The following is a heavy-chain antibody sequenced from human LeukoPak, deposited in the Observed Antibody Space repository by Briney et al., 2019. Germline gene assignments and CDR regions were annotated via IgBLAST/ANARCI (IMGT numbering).Heavy chain of an antibody. J-gene: IGHJ5*02. CDR2: IYHSGST. CDR1: GYSISSGYY. D-gene: IGHD3-10*01. CDR3: ARRGYYYGSGSYVWYWFDP. Sequence: PSETLSLTCAVSGYSISSGYYWGWIRQPPGKGLEWIGSIYHSGSTYYNPSLKSRVTISVDTSKNQFSLKLSSVTAADTAVYYCARRGYYYGSGSYVWYWFDPWDQGTLVTVSS. V-gene: IGHV4-38-2*01.